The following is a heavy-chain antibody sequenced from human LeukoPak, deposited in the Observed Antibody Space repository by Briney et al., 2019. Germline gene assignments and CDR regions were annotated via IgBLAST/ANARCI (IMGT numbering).Heavy chain of an antibody. CDR3: ARYIVSYPHDAFDI. CDR1: GGCISRYY. V-gene: IGHV4-59*01. D-gene: IGHD1-26*01. J-gene: IGHJ3*02. CDR2: IYYSGST. Sequence: PSETLSLTCTVSGGCISRYYWSWIRQPPGKGLEWIGYIYYSGSTSYNPSLKSRVTISVDPSKKQFSLQLSSVTAADTAFYYCARYIVSYPHDAFDIWGQGTMVTVSS.